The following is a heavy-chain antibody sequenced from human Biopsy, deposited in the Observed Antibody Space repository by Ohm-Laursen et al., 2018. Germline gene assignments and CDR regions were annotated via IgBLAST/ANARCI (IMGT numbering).Heavy chain of an antibody. Sequence: SLRLSCAASGFDFSDYSMSWVRQAPGKGLEWVSSVTTTSSYIYYADSVKGRFTVSRDNPKNSLCLQMNSLTAADTATYYCATELLPPGVGGPWLDSWGQGISVTVSS. J-gene: IGHJ5*01. D-gene: IGHD3-10*01. CDR2: VTTTSSYI. V-gene: IGHV3-21*06. CDR3: ATELLPPGVGGPWLDS. CDR1: GFDFSDYS.